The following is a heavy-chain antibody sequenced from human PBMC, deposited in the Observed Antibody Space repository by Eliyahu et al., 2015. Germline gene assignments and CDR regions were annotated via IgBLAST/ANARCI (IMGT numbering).Heavy chain of an antibody. D-gene: IGHD3-10*01. CDR3: AKDLRVVRGFDSAYDY. Sequence: EVQLLESGGGLVQPGGSLRLSCAAXGFTFRXXAMSWVRQAPGKGLEWVSAXSGSGGSTYYADSVKGRFTISRDNSKNTLYLQMNSLRAEDTAVYYCAKDLRVVRGFDSAYDYWGQGTLVTVSS. CDR2: XSGSGGST. V-gene: IGHV3-23*01. CDR1: GFTFRXXA. J-gene: IGHJ4*02.